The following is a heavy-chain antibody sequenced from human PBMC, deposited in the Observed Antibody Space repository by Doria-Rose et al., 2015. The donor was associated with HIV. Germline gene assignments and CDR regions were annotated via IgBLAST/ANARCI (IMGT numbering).Heavy chain of an antibody. D-gene: IGHD6-13*01. CDR1: GVSLSSPGMG. CDR3: ARIKSSRWYHKYYFDF. CDR2: IFSDDDR. Sequence: QVTLKESGPVLVKPTETLTLTCTVSGVSLSSPGMGVSWIRQPPGTALEWLANIFSDDDRSSNTSLTSRLPIPSGTSKSQVVRTMTDMDPVDTATYYCARIKSSRWYHKYYFDFWGQGTLVIVSA. V-gene: IGHV2-26*01. J-gene: IGHJ4*02.